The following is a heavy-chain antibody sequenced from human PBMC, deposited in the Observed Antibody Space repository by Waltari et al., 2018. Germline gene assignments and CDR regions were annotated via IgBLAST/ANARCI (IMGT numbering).Heavy chain of an antibody. D-gene: IGHD2-15*01. Sequence: QVQLVQSGAEVKKPGASVKVSCKASGYTFTSYGISWVRQAPGQGLEWMGWSSAYNGNTNYAQKRQGRVTMTTDTSTSTAYMELRSLRSDDTAVYYCARLSGGGVVDAGAFDIWGQGTMVTVSS. CDR1: GYTFTSYG. CDR2: SSAYNGNT. CDR3: ARLSGGGVVDAGAFDI. V-gene: IGHV1-18*01. J-gene: IGHJ3*02.